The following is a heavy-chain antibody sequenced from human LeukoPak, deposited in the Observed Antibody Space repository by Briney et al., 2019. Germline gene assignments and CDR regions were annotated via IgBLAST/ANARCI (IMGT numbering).Heavy chain of an antibody. CDR2: IYYSGTT. V-gene: IGHV4-59*01. Sequence: SETLSLTCTVSGGSISSYYWSWIRQPPGKGLEWIGYIYYSGTTNYNPSLKSRVTISVDRSKNQFSLKLNSVTAADTAVYYCARGGIAAVPNNWFDPWGQGTLVTVSS. CDR3: ARGGIAAVPNNWFDP. CDR1: GGSISSYY. D-gene: IGHD6-13*01. J-gene: IGHJ5*02.